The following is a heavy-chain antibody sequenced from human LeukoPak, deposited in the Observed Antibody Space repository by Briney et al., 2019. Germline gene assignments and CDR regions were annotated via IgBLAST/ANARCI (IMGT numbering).Heavy chain of an antibody. D-gene: IGHD3-16*01. J-gene: IGHJ4*02. CDR1: GFTFSSSW. CDR2: IRPDGSEA. CDR3: TRDRAYKTCDY. Sequence: GGSLRLSCAASGFTFSSSWMTWVRQAPGKGLEWVAVIRPDGSEAAYVDSVIGRFTISRDNAKNSLFLQMISLRVEDTAVYYCTRDRAYKTCDYWGQGALVTVSS. V-gene: IGHV3-7*04.